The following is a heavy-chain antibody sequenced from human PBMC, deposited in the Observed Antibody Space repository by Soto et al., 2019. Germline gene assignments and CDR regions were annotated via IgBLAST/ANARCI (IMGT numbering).Heavy chain of an antibody. CDR2: ISSSSSTI. CDR3: ARQVRGGWLQLFDY. CDR1: GFTFSSYS. J-gene: IGHJ4*02. V-gene: IGHV3-48*02. Sequence: GGSLRLSCAASGFTFSSYSMNWVRQAPGKGLEWVSYISSSSSTIYYADSVKGRFTISRDNAKNSLYLQMNSLRDEDTAVYYCARQVRGGWLQLFDYWGQGTLVTVSS. D-gene: IGHD1-1*01.